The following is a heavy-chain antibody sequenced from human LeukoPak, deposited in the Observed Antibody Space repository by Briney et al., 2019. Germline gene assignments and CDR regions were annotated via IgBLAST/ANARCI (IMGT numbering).Heavy chain of an antibody. CDR3: AKGGYSS. CDR1: GFTFSSYV. D-gene: IGHD3-16*02. CDR2: ITGSGGTT. V-gene: IGHV3-23*01. Sequence: GGSLRLSCAASGFTFSSYVMSWVRQAPGKGLEWVPAITGSGGTTYYADFVKGRFTISRDNSKNTLYLQMNSLRAEDTAVYHCAKGGYSSWGQGTRVTVSS. J-gene: IGHJ4*02.